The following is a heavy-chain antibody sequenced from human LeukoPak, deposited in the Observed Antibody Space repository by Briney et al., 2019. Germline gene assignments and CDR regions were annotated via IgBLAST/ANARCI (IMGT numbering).Heavy chain of an antibody. V-gene: IGHV4-4*09. CDR2: IYATGST. D-gene: IGHD3-10*01. J-gene: IGHJ5*02. CDR1: GGSISSYY. Sequence: HSETLSLTCTVSGGSISSYYWSWIRQPPGKGLEWIGYIYATGSTNYNPSLKSRVTISVDTSKNQFSLNPRSVTAADTAVYYCARHGSVRSPLGPWGQGTLVTVPS. CDR3: ARHGSVRSPLGP.